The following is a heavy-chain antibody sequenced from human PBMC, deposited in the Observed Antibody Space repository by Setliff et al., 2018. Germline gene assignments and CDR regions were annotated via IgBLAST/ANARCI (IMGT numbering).Heavy chain of an antibody. CDR1: GGSISSGGYY. J-gene: IGHJ3*02. CDR3: ARISRLVNQRHAFDI. D-gene: IGHD3-3*01. CDR2: IYYSGST. Sequence: TLSVNCTVSGGSISSGGYYGSWIRQHPGKGLEWIGYIYYSGSTYYNPSLKSRVTISVDTSKNQFSLKLSSVTAADTAVYYCARISRLVNQRHAFDIWGQGTMVTVSS. V-gene: IGHV4-31*03.